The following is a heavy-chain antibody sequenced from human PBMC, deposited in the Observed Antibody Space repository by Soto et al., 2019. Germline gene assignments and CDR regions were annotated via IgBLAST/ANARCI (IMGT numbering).Heavy chain of an antibody. CDR2: IYWDDDK. CDR3: AHPSSRPSSGWHGGGAPFDY. D-gene: IGHD6-19*01. CDR1: GFSLSTSGVG. Sequence: QITLKESGPTLVKPTQTLTLTCTFSGFSLSTSGVGVGWIRQPPGKALEWLALIYWDDDKRYSPSLKSRLTITKDTSKNQVVLTMTNMDPVDTATYYCAHPSSRPSSGWHGGGAPFDYWGQGTLVTVSS. V-gene: IGHV2-5*02. J-gene: IGHJ4*02.